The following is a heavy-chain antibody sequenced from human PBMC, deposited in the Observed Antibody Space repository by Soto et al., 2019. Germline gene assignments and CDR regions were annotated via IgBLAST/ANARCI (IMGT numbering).Heavy chain of an antibody. CDR2: ISYDGSNK. Sequence: GGSLRLSCAASGFTFSSYGMHWVRQAPGKGLEWVAVISYDGSNKYYADSVKGRFTIPRDNSKNTLYLQMNSLRAEDTAVYYCAKDHCDSSCYFDYWGQGTLVTVSS. J-gene: IGHJ4*02. D-gene: IGHD3-22*01. V-gene: IGHV3-30*18. CDR3: AKDHCDSSCYFDY. CDR1: GFTFSSYG.